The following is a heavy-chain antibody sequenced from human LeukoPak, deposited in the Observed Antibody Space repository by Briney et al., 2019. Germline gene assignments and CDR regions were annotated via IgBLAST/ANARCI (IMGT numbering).Heavy chain of an antibody. CDR1: GGSIRTNY. J-gene: IGHJ5*02. Sequence: SETLSLTCTVSGGSIRTNYWSWIRQTPGKGLEWIAYINYSGNTNNNPSLKSRVTISVDTSKSQFSLKLSSVTAADTAVYYCARLQLVRGVISLDPWGQGTLVTVSS. CDR2: INYSGNT. D-gene: IGHD3-10*01. CDR3: ARLQLVRGVISLDP. V-gene: IGHV4-59*08.